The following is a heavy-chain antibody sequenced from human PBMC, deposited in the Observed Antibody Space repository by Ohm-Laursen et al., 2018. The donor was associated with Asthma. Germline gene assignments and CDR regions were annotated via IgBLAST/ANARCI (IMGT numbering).Heavy chain of an antibody. CDR3: ARIGPEWELPGREYSLIH. CDR2: INPDGRET. V-gene: IGHV3-7*01. Sequence: GSLRLSCSASKFTFSNHWMNWVRQAPGKGLEWVANINPDGRETRHVDSVKGRFTISRDNAKNLVYLQMESLRVDDTALYYCARIGPEWELPGREYSLIHWGQGTLVTVSS. J-gene: IGHJ1*01. CDR1: KFTFSNHW. D-gene: IGHD1-26*01.